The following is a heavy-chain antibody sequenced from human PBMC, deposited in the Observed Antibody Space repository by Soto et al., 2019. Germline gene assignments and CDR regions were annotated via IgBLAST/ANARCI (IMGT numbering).Heavy chain of an antibody. CDR3: ASAVVFVRSFDP. D-gene: IGHD3-16*02. CDR2: IYYSGST. V-gene: IGHV4-31*03. CDR1: GGSISSGGYY. J-gene: IGHJ5*02. Sequence: SETLSLTCTVSGGSISSGGYYWSWIRQHPGKGLEWIGYIYYSGSTYYNPSLKSRVTISVDTSKNQFSLELSSVTAADTAVYYCASAVVFVRSFDPWGQGTLVTVSS.